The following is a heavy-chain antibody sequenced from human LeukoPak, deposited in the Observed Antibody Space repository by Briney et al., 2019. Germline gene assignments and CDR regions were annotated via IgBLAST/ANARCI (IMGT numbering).Heavy chain of an antibody. CDR2: IIPIFGTA. Sequence: SVKVSCKDSVGTFSSYAISWVRQAPGQGLEWMGGIIPIFGTANYAQKFQGRVTITADESTSTAYMELSSLRSEDTGVYYCARGLAKRYEDIVVVPAAIRDAFDIWGQGTMVTVSS. CDR1: VGTFSSYA. V-gene: IGHV1-69*01. J-gene: IGHJ3*02. D-gene: IGHD2-2*01. CDR3: ARGLAKRYEDIVVVPAAIRDAFDI.